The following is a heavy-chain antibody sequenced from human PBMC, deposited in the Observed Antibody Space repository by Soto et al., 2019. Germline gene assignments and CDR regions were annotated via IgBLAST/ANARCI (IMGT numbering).Heavy chain of an antibody. Sequence: PGGSLRLSCAAAGFTFSDYVINWVRRAPGKGLEWVSSVSVHGDRTYYADSVKGRFTISRDNSKNTLYLQMNSLRAEDTAVYYCAKASLSGYTTQCGMDFWGQGTTVTVSS. CDR3: AKASLSGYTTQCGMDF. CDR2: VSVHGDRT. CDR1: GFTFSDYV. D-gene: IGHD3-22*01. J-gene: IGHJ6*02. V-gene: IGHV3-23*01.